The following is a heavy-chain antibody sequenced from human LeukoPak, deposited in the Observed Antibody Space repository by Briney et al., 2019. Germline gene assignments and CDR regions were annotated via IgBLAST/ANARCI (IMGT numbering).Heavy chain of an antibody. J-gene: IGHJ3*02. D-gene: IGHD5-18*01. CDR1: GGTFSSYT. Sequence: GASVKVSCKASGGTFSSYTITWVRQAPGQGLEWMGGIIPIFGTANYAQKFQGRVTITADESTSTAYMELSSLRSEDTAVYYCARPSSYGSDAFDIWGQGTMVTVSS. CDR3: ARPSSYGSDAFDI. CDR2: IIPIFGTA. V-gene: IGHV1-69*13.